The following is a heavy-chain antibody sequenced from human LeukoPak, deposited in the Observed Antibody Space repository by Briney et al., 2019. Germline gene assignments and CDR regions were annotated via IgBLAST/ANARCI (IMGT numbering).Heavy chain of an antibody. CDR1: GSTFSSSW. CDR3: ARQYGRPFDY. J-gene: IGHJ4*02. Sequence: GESLKISCKGSGSTFSSSWIGWVRQMPGKGLELMGIIYPGDSDTRYSPSFQGQVTISADKSINTAYLQWSSLKATDTGIYYCARQYGRPFDYWGQGTLVTVSS. CDR2: IYPGDSDT. D-gene: IGHD2/OR15-2a*01. V-gene: IGHV5-51*01.